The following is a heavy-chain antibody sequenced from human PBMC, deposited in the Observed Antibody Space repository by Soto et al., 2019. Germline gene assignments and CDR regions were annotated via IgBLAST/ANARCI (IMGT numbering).Heavy chain of an antibody. D-gene: IGHD6-19*01. CDR3: ARAPTGWYGYDY. CDR1: GETFSSYA. J-gene: IGHJ4*02. V-gene: IGHV1-69*01. CDR2: IIPIFGTP. Sequence: QVQLVQSGAEVKKPGSSVKVSCKASGETFSSYAMTWVRQAPGQGLEWMGGIIPIFGTPKYAQKFQGRVTITADESTSTGYMELSSLRSEDTAVYFCARAPTGWYGYDYWGQGTLVTVSS.